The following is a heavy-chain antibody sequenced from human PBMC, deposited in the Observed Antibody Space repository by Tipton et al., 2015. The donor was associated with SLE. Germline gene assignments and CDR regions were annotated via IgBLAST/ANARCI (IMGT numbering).Heavy chain of an antibody. CDR2: IYYGGST. J-gene: IGHJ4*02. CDR3: AREPRSGYHDY. Sequence: TLSLTCTVSAGSISSYYWSWIRQPPGKGLEWIGYIYYGGSTNYKPSLKSRVTMSVDTSKNQFSLKLSSVTAADTAVYYCAREPRSGYHDYWGQGTLVIVSS. D-gene: IGHD3-3*01. CDR1: AGSISSYY. V-gene: IGHV4-59*12.